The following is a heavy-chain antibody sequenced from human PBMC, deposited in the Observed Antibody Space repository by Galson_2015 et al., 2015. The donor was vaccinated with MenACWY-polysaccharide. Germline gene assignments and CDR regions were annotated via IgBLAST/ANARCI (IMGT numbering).Heavy chain of an antibody. J-gene: IGHJ3*02. CDR2: INQNGRTK. D-gene: IGHD6-25*01. CDR1: GLVFSNYW. V-gene: IGHV3-7*01. CDR3: SAGDDFDI. Sequence: SLRLSCAASGLVFSNYWMTWVRQAPGKGLEWVANINQNGRTKHYLGSMRGRISISRDNAKDSVFLQMTSLRSEDTAVYYCSAGDDFDIWGQGIMVSISS.